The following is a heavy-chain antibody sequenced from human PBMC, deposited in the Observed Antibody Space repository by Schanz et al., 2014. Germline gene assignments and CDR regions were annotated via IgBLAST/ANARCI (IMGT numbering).Heavy chain of an antibody. V-gene: IGHV4-30-4*07. Sequence: QVQLQESGPGLVKPSQTLSLTCAVSGGSISSGGYSWNWIRQPPGKGLEWIVYIYYSGSTYYNPSLKSRFTISVDTPKTQFSLKRSSVTAADTAVYYCARGGRTTYNYYYGMDVWGQGTTVTVSS. CDR1: GGSISSGGYS. J-gene: IGHJ6*02. D-gene: IGHD1-1*01. CDR3: ARGGRTTYNYYYGMDV. CDR2: IYYSGST.